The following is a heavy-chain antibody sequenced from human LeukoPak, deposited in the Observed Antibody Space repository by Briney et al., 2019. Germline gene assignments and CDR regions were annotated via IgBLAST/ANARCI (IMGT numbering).Heavy chain of an antibody. V-gene: IGHV4-34*01. CDR2: INHSGST. D-gene: IGHD2-15*01. CDR3: ARESCSGGSCYSGFDY. Sequence: SETLSLTCAVYGGSFSGYYWSWIRQPPGKGLEWIGEINHSGSTNYNPSLKSRVTISVDTSKNQFSLKLSSVTAADTAVYYCARESCSGGSCYSGFDYWGQGTLVTVSS. J-gene: IGHJ4*02. CDR1: GGSFSGYY.